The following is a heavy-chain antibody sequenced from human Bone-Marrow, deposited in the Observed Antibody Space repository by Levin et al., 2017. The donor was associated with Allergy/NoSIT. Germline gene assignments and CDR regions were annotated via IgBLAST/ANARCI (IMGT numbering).Heavy chain of an antibody. D-gene: IGHD6-13*01. CDR1: GFTFSSYS. CDR3: ARLQDSSSWYGDPLRGSHDAFDI. V-gene: IGHV3-21*01. J-gene: IGHJ3*02. Sequence: AGGSLRLSCAASGFTFSSYSMNWVRQAPGKGLEWVSSISSSSSYIYYADSVKGRFTISRDNAKNSLYLQMNSLRAEDTAVYYCARLQDSSSWYGDPLRGSHDAFDIWGQGTMVTVSS. CDR2: ISSSSSYI.